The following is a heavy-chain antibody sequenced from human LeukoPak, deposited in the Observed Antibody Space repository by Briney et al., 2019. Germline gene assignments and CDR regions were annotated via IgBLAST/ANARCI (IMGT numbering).Heavy chain of an antibody. CDR1: GYTFTSYD. Sequence: ASVKVSCKAFGYTFTSYDINWVRQATGQGLEWMGWMNPNSGNTGHAQKFQGRVTITRNTSISTAYMELSSLRSEDTAVYYCARAGQRWLQSGNSFDYWGQGTLVTVSS. CDR2: MNPNSGNT. V-gene: IGHV1-8*03. J-gene: IGHJ4*02. D-gene: IGHD5-24*01. CDR3: ARAGQRWLQSGNSFDY.